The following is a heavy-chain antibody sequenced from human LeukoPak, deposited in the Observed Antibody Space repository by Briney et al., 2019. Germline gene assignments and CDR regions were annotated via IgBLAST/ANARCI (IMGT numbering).Heavy chain of an antibody. CDR2: IYPGDSDT. J-gene: IGHJ5*02. CDR1: GYSFTSYW. V-gene: IGHV5-51*01. CDR3: ARLAYSYGSGLGWFDP. Sequence: PGESLRISCKGSGYSFTSYWIGWVRQMPGKGLEWMGIIYPGDSDTRYSPSFQGQVTISADKSISTAYLQWSSLKASDTAMYYCARLAYSYGSGLGWFDPWGQGTLVTVSS. D-gene: IGHD5-18*01.